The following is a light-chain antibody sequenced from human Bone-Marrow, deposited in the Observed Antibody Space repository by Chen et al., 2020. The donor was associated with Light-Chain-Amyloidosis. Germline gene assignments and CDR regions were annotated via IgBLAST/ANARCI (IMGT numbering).Light chain of an antibody. CDR2: RDT. CDR1: DLPTKY. V-gene: IGLV3-25*03. CDR3: QSADSSGTYEVI. Sequence: SYELTQPPSVSVSPGQTARITCSGDDLPTKYAYWYQQNPGQAPVLVIHRDTERPSGISERFFGSSSGTTATLTISGVQAEDEADYHCQSADSSGTYEVIFGGGTKLTVL. J-gene: IGLJ2*01.